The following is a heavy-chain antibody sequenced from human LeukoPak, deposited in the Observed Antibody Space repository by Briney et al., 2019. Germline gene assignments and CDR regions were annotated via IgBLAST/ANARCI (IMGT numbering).Heavy chain of an antibody. D-gene: IGHD3-16*01. CDR1: GYTFSNYA. CDR2: IGAYNGNP. V-gene: IGHV1-18*01. J-gene: IGHJ3*01. Sequence: ASVKVSCKASGYTFSNYAISWVRQAPGQGLEWMGWIGAYNGNPDYTQSLQGRVTMTTDTSTSTAYMELRSLKSDDTAVYYCAREDPGGAFDVWGRGTMVTVS. CDR3: AREDPGGAFDV.